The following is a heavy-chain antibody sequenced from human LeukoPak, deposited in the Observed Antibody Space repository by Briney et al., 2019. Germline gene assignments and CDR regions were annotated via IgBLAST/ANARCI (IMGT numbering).Heavy chain of an antibody. Sequence: GGSLRLSCAASGFTFSSCGMHWVRQAPGKGLEWVAVIWYDGSNKYYADSVKGRFTISRDNSKNTLYLQMNSLRAEDTAVYYCARNPAHYGSSWYSYYYGMDVWGQGTTVTVSS. D-gene: IGHD6-13*01. CDR1: GFTFSSCG. V-gene: IGHV3-33*08. CDR3: ARNPAHYGSSWYSYYYGMDV. CDR2: IWYDGSNK. J-gene: IGHJ6*02.